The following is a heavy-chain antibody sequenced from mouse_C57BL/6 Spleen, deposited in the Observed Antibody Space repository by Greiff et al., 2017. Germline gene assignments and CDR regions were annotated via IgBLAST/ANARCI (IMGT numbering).Heavy chain of an antibody. CDR3: ARGTTVVATGDY. Sequence: QVQLKESGPELVKPGASVKISCKASGYTFTDYYINWVKQRPGQGLEWIGWIFPGSGSTYYNEKFKGKATLTVDKSSSTAYMLLSSLTSEDSAVYFCARGTTVVATGDYWGQGTTLTVSS. J-gene: IGHJ2*01. CDR1: GYTFTDYY. D-gene: IGHD1-1*01. CDR2: IFPGSGST. V-gene: IGHV1-75*01.